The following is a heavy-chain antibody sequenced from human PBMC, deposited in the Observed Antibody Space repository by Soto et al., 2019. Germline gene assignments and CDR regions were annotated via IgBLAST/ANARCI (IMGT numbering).Heavy chain of an antibody. CDR2: INHSGST. CDR3: ARGHRITMVRGVISYGMDV. CDR1: GGSFSGYY. D-gene: IGHD3-10*01. V-gene: IGHV4-34*01. Sequence: SETLSLTCAVYGGSFSGYYWSWIRQPPGKGLEWIGEINHSGSTNYNPSLKSRVTISVDTSKNQFSLKLSSVTAADTVVYYCARGHRITMVRGVISYGMDVWGQGTTVT. J-gene: IGHJ6*02.